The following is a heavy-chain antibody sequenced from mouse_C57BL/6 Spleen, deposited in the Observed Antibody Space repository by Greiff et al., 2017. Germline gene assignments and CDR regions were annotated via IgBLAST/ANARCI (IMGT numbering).Heavy chain of an antibody. Sequence: QVQLKQPGAELVRPGSSVKLSCKASGYTFTSYWMHWVKQRPIQGLEWIGNIDPSDSETHYNQKFKDKATLTVDKSSSTAYMQLSSLTSEDSAVYYCARGGNYDAMDYWGQGTSVTVSS. J-gene: IGHJ4*01. CDR1: GYTFTSYW. V-gene: IGHV1-52*01. D-gene: IGHD2-1*01. CDR2: IDPSDSET. CDR3: ARGGNYDAMDY.